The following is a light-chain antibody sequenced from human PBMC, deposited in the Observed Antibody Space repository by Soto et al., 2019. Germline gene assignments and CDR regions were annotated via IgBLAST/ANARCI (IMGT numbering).Light chain of an antibody. CDR1: SSDIGRYHY. Sequence: QSVLTQPPSVSGSPGQSVTISCTGTSSDIGRYHYVSWYQQRPGKAPKLIIYDVFKRPSGVPDRFSGSKSANTASLTISGLQADDVANYCCCAHTGTSILFGGGTKVTVL. CDR3: CAHTGTSIL. J-gene: IGLJ2*01. V-gene: IGLV2-11*01. CDR2: DVF.